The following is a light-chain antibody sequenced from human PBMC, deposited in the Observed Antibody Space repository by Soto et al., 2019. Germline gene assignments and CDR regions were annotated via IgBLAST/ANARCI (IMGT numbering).Light chain of an antibody. Sequence: DIQMTQSPSTLSASVGDRVTITCRASQSISKWLAWYPQKPGQAPKLLIYGASSLEKGVPSRFGGSGSGTEFTLTISRLQPDDFATYYCQQYNSYDMWSFGQGTKVDIK. CDR1: QSISKW. V-gene: IGKV1-5*01. CDR2: GAS. J-gene: IGKJ1*01. CDR3: QQYNSYDMWS.